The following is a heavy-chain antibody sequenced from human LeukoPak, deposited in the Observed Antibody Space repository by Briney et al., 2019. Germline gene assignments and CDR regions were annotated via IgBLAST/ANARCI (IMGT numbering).Heavy chain of an antibody. D-gene: IGHD5-24*01. Sequence: PSQTLSLTCTVSGGSISSGSYYWSWIRQPAGKGLEWIGRIYTSGSTNYNPSLKSRVTISVDTSKNQFSLKLSSVTPADTAVYYCARERWVDAFDIWGQGTMVTVSS. V-gene: IGHV4-61*02. J-gene: IGHJ3*02. CDR3: ARERWVDAFDI. CDR1: GGSISSGSYY. CDR2: IYTSGST.